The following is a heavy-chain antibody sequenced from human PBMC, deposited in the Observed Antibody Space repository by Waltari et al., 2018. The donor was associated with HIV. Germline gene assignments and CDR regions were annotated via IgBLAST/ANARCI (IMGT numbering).Heavy chain of an antibody. CDR3: ARDHYYGSSGYYSDY. D-gene: IGHD3-22*01. CDR1: GYNFTNYG. J-gene: IGHJ4*02. CDR2: INGYNGDT. Sequence: QVHLVQSGAELRKPGASVTVSCKASGYNFTNYGITWGRQAPGKGLEWMGWINGYNGDTKYAQEGRGRVTMTTDTSTITAYLEMGSLRFDDTAVYYCARDHYYGSSGYYSDYWGQGTLVTVSS. V-gene: IGHV1-18*01.